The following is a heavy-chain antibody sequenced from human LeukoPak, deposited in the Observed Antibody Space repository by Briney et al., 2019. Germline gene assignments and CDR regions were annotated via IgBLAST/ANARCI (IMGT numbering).Heavy chain of an antibody. CDR3: ARHNSSGWSHFDY. J-gene: IGHJ4*02. V-gene: IGHV4-39*01. Sequence: PSETLSLTCTVSGGSISSSSYYWGWIRQPPGKGLQWIGCIYYIGCTHYNPSLKSRFTISVDTSKNQFSLKLSSVTAADTAVYYCARHNSSGWSHFDYWGQGTLVTVSS. CDR1: GGSISSSSYY. D-gene: IGHD6-19*01. CDR2: IYYIGCT.